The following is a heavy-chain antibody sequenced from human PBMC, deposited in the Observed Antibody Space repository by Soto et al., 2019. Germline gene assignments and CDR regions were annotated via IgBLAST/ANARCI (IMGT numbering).Heavy chain of an antibody. J-gene: IGHJ5*02. CDR3: ARAPPEGYCSGGNCYTWFDP. CDR1: GGSISSGGYS. D-gene: IGHD2-15*01. V-gene: IGHV4-31*11. Sequence: PSETLSLTCAVSGGSISSGGYSWSWIRQPPGKGLEWIGYIYYSGSTYYNPSLKSRVTISVDTSKNQFSLKLSSVTAADTAVYFCARAPPEGYCSGGNCYTWFDPWGQGTLVTVSS. CDR2: IYYSGST.